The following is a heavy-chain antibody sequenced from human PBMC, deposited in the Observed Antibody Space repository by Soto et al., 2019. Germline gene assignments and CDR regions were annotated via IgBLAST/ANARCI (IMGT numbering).Heavy chain of an antibody. V-gene: IGHV1-2*02. CDR3: ARPLFRSRYYYYGMDV. CDR2: INPNSGGT. Sequence: ASVKVSCKASGYTFTGYHMHWVRRAPGQGLEWMGWINPNSGGTNYAQKFQGRVTMTRDTSISTAYMELSRLRSDDTAVYYCARPLFRSRYYYYGMDVWGQGTTVTVSS. CDR1: GYTFTGYH. J-gene: IGHJ6*02.